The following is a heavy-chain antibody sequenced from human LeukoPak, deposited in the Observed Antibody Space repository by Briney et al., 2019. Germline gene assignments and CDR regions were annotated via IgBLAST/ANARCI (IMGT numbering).Heavy chain of an antibody. D-gene: IGHD4-17*01. CDR3: AKENYGDSTGGRFQH. V-gene: IGHV3-23*01. CDR2: ISGSGGST. Sequence: GGSLRLSCAASGFTFSSYAMSWVRQTPVKGLEWVSVISGSGGSTYYADSVKGRFTISRVNSKNTLYLQMNSLRAEDTAVYYCAKENYGDSTGGRFQHWGQGTLVTVSS. CDR1: GFTFSSYA. J-gene: IGHJ1*01.